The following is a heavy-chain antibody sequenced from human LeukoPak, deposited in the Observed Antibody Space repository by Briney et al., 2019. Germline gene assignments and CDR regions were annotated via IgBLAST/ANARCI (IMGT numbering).Heavy chain of an antibody. CDR1: GFTFSSYS. V-gene: IGHV3-21*01. CDR3: ARESFDDIVVVPARPPSYYMDV. D-gene: IGHD2-2*01. Sequence: GGSLRLSCAASGFTFSSYSMNWVRQAPGKGLEWVSSISSSSSYIYYADSVKGRFTISRDNAKNSLYLQMNSLRAEDTAVCYCARESFDDIVVVPARPPSYYMDVWGKGTTVTVSS. CDR2: ISSSSSYI. J-gene: IGHJ6*03.